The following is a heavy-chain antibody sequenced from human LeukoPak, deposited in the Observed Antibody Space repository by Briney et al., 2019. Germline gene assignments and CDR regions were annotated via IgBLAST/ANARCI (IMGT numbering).Heavy chain of an antibody. CDR1: GGSISSSSYY. CDR3: ARDDNDFWSGKFDY. Sequence: PSETLSLTCTVSGGSISSSSYYWGWIRQPPGKGLEWIGSIYYSGSTYYNPSLKSRVTISVDTSKNQFSLKLSSVTAADTAVYYCARDDNDFWSGKFDYWGQGTLVTVSS. V-gene: IGHV4-39*07. CDR2: IYYSGST. D-gene: IGHD3-3*01. J-gene: IGHJ4*02.